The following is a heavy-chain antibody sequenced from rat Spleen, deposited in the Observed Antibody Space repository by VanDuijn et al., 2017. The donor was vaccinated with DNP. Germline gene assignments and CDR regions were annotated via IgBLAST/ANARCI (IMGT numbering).Heavy chain of an antibody. J-gene: IGHJ2*01. Sequence: ELQLQESGPGLVEPSQSLSLTCSVTGYSITSCCRWTWIRKFPGHKLEWMGYINSAGSTNYNPSLRSRISITRDQSKNHFFLHLNSITTDDTATYYCASSSFDYWGQGVMVTVSS. CDR1: GYSITSCCR. CDR3: ASSSFDY. V-gene: IGHV3-3*01. CDR2: INSAGST.